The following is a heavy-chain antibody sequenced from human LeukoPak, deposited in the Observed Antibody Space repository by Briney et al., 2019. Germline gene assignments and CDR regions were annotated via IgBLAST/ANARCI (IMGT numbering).Heavy chain of an antibody. CDR3: ARSKSWYSTDAFGI. CDR1: GFTFSSHW. J-gene: IGHJ3*02. Sequence: PGGSLRLSCAAPGFTFSSHWMHWVRQAPGKGLVWVSRINGDGSNTTYADSVKGRFTISRDNAKNTLYLQMNSLRAEDTAVYHCARSKSWYSTDAFGIWGQGTMVTVSS. V-gene: IGHV3-74*03. D-gene: IGHD2-15*01. CDR2: INGDGSNT.